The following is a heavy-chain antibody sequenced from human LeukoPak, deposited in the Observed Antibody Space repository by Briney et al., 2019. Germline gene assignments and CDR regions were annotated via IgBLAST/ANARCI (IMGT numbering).Heavy chain of an antibody. CDR3: ARGWGFCSGGSCLGYYGMDV. V-gene: IGHV3-33*01. D-gene: IGHD2-15*01. CDR1: GFTFSAYG. Sequence: PGTSLRLSCAASGFTFSAYGMHWVRQAPGKGLEWVAVIWYDGSNEYYADSVKGRFTISRDNAKNSLYLQMNSLRAEDTAVYYCARGWGFCSGGSCLGYYGMDVWGQGTTVTVSS. CDR2: IWYDGSNE. J-gene: IGHJ6*02.